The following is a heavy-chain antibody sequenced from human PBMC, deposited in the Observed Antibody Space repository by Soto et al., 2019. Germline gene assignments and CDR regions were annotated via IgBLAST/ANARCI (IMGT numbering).Heavy chain of an antibody. Sequence: EVQLVESGGGLVQPGRSLRLSCAASGFNFDDNAMHWVRQAPGKGLEWVSGITWHSGSIGYADSVKGRFTISRDNAKNSLYLQMNSLRVEDTALYYCVKDRKRTYYYYGMDVWGHWTTVTVSS. CDR3: VKDRKRTYYYYGMDV. V-gene: IGHV3-9*01. CDR2: ITWHSGSI. J-gene: IGHJ6*02. CDR1: GFNFDDNA.